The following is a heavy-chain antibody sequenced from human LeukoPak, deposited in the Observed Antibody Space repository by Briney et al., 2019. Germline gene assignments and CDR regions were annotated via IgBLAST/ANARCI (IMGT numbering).Heavy chain of an antibody. D-gene: IGHD6-19*01. CDR2: ISSNGGNT. CDR1: GFTFSSYA. Sequence: GGSLRLSCSASGFTFSSYAMHWVRQAPGKGLEYVSSISSNGGNTYYADSVKGRFTISRDNSKNTLYIQMNSLRAEDTALSYCVKALSGWYPRKLFDYWGQGTLVTVSS. J-gene: IGHJ4*02. CDR3: VKALSGWYPRKLFDY. V-gene: IGHV3-64*05.